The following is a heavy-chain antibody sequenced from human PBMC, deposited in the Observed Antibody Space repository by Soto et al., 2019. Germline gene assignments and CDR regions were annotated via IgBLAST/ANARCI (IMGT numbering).Heavy chain of an antibody. J-gene: IGHJ6*02. D-gene: IGHD1-26*01. CDR1: GGSMRTYY. CDR2: IYPSGTT. V-gene: IGHV4-4*07. CDR3: AREGASGFGMDV. Sequence: SLTCTVSGGSMRTYYWGWIRQPAGKPLEWIGRIYPSGTTNYNPSLKSRVTLSLDTSKNQFSLNLGSVTAADTAVYYCAREGASGFGMDVWGQGTTVTVSS.